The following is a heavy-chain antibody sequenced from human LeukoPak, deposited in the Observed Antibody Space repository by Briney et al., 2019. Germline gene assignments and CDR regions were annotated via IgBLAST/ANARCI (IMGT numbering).Heavy chain of an antibody. J-gene: IGHJ5*02. CDR1: GYTFTTHD. Sequence: ASVKVSCKTSGYTFTTHDINRVRQATGQGLEWMGWMNPNSGNTGYAQKFQGRVTMTKNTSSSTAYMELSSLRSDDTAVYYCARGPSQQQLRLGYWFDPWGQGTLVTVSS. CDR2: MNPNSGNT. D-gene: IGHD6-13*01. CDR3: ARGPSQQQLRLGYWFDP. V-gene: IGHV1-8*01.